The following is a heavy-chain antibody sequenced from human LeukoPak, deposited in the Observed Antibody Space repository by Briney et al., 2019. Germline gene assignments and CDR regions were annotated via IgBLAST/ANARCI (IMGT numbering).Heavy chain of an antibody. V-gene: IGHV3-74*01. J-gene: IGHJ5*02. CDR2: IKTDGSST. CDR3: AKETSDP. CDR1: GFTFSNAW. Sequence: SGGSLRLSCAASGFTFSNAWMSWVRQAPGKGLVWVSRIKTDGSSTDYADSVKGRFTISRDNAKNTLYLQMNSLRAEDTAVYYCAKETSDPWGQGTLVTVSS.